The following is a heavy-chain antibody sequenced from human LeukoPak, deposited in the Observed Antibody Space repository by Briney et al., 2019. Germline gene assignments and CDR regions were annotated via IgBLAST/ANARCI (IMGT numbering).Heavy chain of an antibody. CDR1: GFTFSSYS. J-gene: IGHJ4*02. CDR3: ARDAYDILTGYQDYYFDY. D-gene: IGHD3-9*01. V-gene: IGHV3-21*01. Sequence: PGGSLRLSCAASGFTFSSYSVNWVRQAPGKGLEWVSSISSSSSYIYYADSVKGRFTISRDNAKNSLYLQMNSLRAEDTAVYYCARDAYDILTGYQDYYFDYWGQGTLVTVSS. CDR2: ISSSSSYI.